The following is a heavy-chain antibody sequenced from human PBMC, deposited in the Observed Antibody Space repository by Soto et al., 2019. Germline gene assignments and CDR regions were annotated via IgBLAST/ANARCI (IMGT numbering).Heavy chain of an antibody. D-gene: IGHD6-13*01. J-gene: IGHJ6*02. V-gene: IGHV1-2*02. CDR3: ASRIEAAGRYYYYYYGMDV. CDR2: INPNSGGT. Sequence: ASVKVSCKASGYTFTGYYMHWVRQAPGQGLEWMGWINPNSGGTNYAQKFQGRVTMTRDTSISTAYMELSRLRSDDTAVYYCASRIEAAGRYYYYYYGMDVWGQGTTVTVSS. CDR1: GYTFTGYY.